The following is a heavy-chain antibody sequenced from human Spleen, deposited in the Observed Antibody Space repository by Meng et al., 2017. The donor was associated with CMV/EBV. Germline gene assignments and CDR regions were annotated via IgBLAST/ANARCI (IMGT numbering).Heavy chain of an antibody. Sequence: SCKAAGYRLRSEGVRWVRQARERGLGWVWWISDIDEHTNDEPKFQSRVTMTIETSTSTAYMEMTSLRSDDTAVYFCARDENGYNGQDFWGQGTLVTVSS. D-gene: IGHD5-24*01. V-gene: IGHV1-18*01. CDR2: ISDIDEHT. CDR3: ARDENGYNGQDF. J-gene: IGHJ4*02. CDR1: GYRLRSEG.